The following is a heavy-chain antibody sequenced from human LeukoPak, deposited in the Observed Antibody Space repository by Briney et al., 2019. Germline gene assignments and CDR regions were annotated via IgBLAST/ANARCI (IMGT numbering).Heavy chain of an antibody. CDR1: GDSISSYA. Sequence: PSETLSLTCSVSGDSISSYAWSWIGRPPGKGLEWFGDISRSGDTNYSPSLKSRLTVSVDMSKNQFSLKLRSVTAADTAVYYCAKDRGGGRDAFDIWGQGTVVTVSS. D-gene: IGHD3-10*01. J-gene: IGHJ3*02. CDR2: ISRSGDT. CDR3: AKDRGGGRDAFDI. V-gene: IGHV4-59*01.